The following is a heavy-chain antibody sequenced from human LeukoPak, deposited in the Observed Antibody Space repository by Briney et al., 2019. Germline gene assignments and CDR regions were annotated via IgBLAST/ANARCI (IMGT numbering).Heavy chain of an antibody. CDR1: GFTFTNHW. Sequence: PGDSLRLSCVASGFTFTNHWMTWVRQAPGNGLEWVAKIKEDGSEEWFADSVKGRFSISRDNTRNSIFLHMDSLRSEDTAVYYCARDLLFQSSGYRPFDIWGRGTRVSVS. CDR2: IKEDGSEE. V-gene: IGHV3-7*01. J-gene: IGHJ4*02. D-gene: IGHD3-22*01. CDR3: ARDLLFQSSGYRPFDI.